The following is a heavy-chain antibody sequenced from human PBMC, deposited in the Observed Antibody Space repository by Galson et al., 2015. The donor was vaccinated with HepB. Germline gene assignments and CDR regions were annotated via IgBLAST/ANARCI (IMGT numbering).Heavy chain of an antibody. D-gene: IGHD7-27*01. Sequence: SLRLSCAASGFTFSSYGMHWVRQAPGKGLERVANIKQDGSEKYYVDSVKGRFTISRDNAKNSLYLQMNSLRAEDTAVYYCARDNRGQAFDIWGQGTMVTVSS. V-gene: IGHV3-7*01. J-gene: IGHJ3*02. CDR2: IKQDGSEK. CDR1: GFTFSSYG. CDR3: ARDNRGQAFDI.